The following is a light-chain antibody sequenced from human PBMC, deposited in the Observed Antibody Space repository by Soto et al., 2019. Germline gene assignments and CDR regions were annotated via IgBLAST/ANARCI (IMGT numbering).Light chain of an antibody. Sequence: EVVLTQSPGTLSLSPGERATLSCRASHSVYSNYLAWYQQKPGQAPSLLIYGASSRATRIRDRFSGSGSGQDFARTISRLEPEDFAVYSCQQYASEPRTFGQGTKVEIK. CDR2: GAS. CDR3: QQYASEPRT. J-gene: IGKJ1*01. V-gene: IGKV3-20*01. CDR1: HSVYSNY.